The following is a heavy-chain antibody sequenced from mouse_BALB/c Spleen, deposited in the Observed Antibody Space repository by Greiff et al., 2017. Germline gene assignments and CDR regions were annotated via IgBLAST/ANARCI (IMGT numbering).Heavy chain of an antibody. CDR3: ARKGLNHYFAD. J-gene: IGHJ2*01. CDR2: ISTYYGDA. V-gene: IGHV1S137*01. CDR1: GYTFTDYA. Sequence: VKLQESGAELVRPGVSVKISCKGSGYTFTDYAMHWVKQSHAKSLEWIGVISTYYGDASYNQKFKGKATMTVDKSSSTAYMELARLTSEDSAIYYCARKGLNHYFADWGQGTTLTVSS.